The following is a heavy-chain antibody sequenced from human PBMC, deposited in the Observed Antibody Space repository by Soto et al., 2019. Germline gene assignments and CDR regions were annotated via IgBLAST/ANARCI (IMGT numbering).Heavy chain of an antibody. V-gene: IGHV3-64*01. CDR2: ISSNGGGT. CDR1: GFTLSNYA. CDR3: AREGASYWIDY. Sequence: EVQLVESGGGLVQPGGSLRLSCAASGFTLSNYAMHWVRQAPGKGLEYVSAISSNGGGTYYVNSVKGRFTISRDNSKNTLYLQMGILRGEDMAVYYSAREGASYWIDYWGQGTLVTVSS. D-gene: IGHD1-26*01. J-gene: IGHJ4*02.